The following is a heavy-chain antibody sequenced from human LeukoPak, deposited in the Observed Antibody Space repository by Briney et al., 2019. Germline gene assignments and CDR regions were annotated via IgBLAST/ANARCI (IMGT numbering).Heavy chain of an antibody. CDR1: GYTFTSYG. CDR3: ARGLQETLAWLKALSAFDI. Sequence: ASVTVSFKASGYTFTSYGISWVRQAPGQGLEWMGWISAYNGNTNYAQKLQGRVTMSTDTSTSTGYMELTSLRSDDTAVYYCARGLQETLAWLKALSAFDIWGQGTMVTVSS. V-gene: IGHV1-18*01. J-gene: IGHJ3*02. D-gene: IGHD5-24*01. CDR2: ISAYNGNT.